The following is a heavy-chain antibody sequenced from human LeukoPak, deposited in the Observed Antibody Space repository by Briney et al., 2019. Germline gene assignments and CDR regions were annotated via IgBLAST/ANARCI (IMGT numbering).Heavy chain of an antibody. Sequence: PGGSLRLSCAASGLTVNSKDMSWVRQAPGKGLEWVSIIYSGGSTNYADSVKGRFTISRDNSKNTVYLQMNSLRAEDTAVYYCGIDGSGSLRIRDFDYWGQGIMVTVSS. D-gene: IGHD3-10*01. CDR2: IYSGGST. CDR3: GIDGSGSLRIRDFDY. CDR1: GLTVNSKD. V-gene: IGHV3-53*01. J-gene: IGHJ4*02.